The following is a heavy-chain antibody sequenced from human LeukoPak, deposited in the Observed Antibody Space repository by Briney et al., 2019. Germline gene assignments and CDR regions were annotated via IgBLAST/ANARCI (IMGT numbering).Heavy chain of an antibody. CDR1: GYTFTSYY. D-gene: IGHD2-21*02. Sequence: GASVKVSCKASGYTFTSYYMHWVRQAPGQGLEWMGIINPSGGSTSYAQKFQGRVTITRDTSTSTVYMELSSLRSEDTAVYYCARDGGHIVVVTAIPANWFDPWGQGTLVTVSS. J-gene: IGHJ5*02. CDR3: ARDGGHIVVVTAIPANWFDP. V-gene: IGHV1-46*01. CDR2: INPSGGST.